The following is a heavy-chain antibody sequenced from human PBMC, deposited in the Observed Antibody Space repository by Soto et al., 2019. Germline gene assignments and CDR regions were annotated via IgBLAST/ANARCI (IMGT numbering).Heavy chain of an antibody. V-gene: IGHV1-69*01. D-gene: IGHD1-26*01. CDR2: IIPIFGTA. J-gene: IGHJ6*02. CDR1: GGTFSSYA. Sequence: QVQLVQSGAEVKKPGSSVKVSCQASGGTFSSYAISWVRQAPGQGLEWMGGIIPIFGTANYAQKFQGRVTITADESTSTAYMELSSLRSEDTAVYYWARGIVGATPYYSGMDVWGQGTTVTVSS. CDR3: ARGIVGATPYYSGMDV.